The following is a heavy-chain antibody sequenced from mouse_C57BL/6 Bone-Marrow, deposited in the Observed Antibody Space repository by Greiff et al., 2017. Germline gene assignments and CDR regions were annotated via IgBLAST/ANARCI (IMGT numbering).Heavy chain of an antibody. CDR1: GFTFSSYG. J-gene: IGHJ3*01. D-gene: IGHD1-1*01. Sequence: EVKLMESGGDLVKPGGSLKLSCAASGFTFSSYGMSWVRQTPDKRLEWVATISSGGSYTYYPDSVKGRFTISRGNAKNTLYLQKSSLKSDDTAMYYCAGHLGSSPAWFAYWGQGTLVTVSA. CDR3: AGHLGSSPAWFAY. CDR2: ISSGGSYT. V-gene: IGHV5-6*01.